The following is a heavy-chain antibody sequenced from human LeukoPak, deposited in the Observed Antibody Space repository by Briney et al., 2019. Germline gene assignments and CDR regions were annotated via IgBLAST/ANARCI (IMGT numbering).Heavy chain of an antibody. CDR2: INTDGSST. J-gene: IGHJ6*03. CDR3: ARERGAAGGAGSFSYYMDV. D-gene: IGHD2/OR15-2a*01. V-gene: IGHV3-74*01. Sequence: GGSLRPSCAASGFTFSSYWMSWVRQAPGKGLVGVSRINTDGSSTSYADSVKGRFTISRDNAKSTLYLQMNILRAEDTAVYYCARERGAAGGAGSFSYYMDVWGKGTTVTVSS. CDR1: GFTFSSYW.